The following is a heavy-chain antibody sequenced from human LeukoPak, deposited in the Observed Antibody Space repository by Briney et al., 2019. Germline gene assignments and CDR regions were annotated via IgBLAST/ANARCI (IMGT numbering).Heavy chain of an antibody. CDR3: ARDTVDTDLYAFDI. D-gene: IGHD5-18*01. CDR1: GGSISSYY. Sequence: SETLSLTCTVSGGSISSYYWSWIRQPAGKGLEWIGYIYYSGSTNYNPSLKSRVTISVDTSKNQFSLKLSSVTAADTAVYYCARDTVDTDLYAFDIWGQGTMVTVSS. V-gene: IGHV4-59*01. J-gene: IGHJ3*02. CDR2: IYYSGST.